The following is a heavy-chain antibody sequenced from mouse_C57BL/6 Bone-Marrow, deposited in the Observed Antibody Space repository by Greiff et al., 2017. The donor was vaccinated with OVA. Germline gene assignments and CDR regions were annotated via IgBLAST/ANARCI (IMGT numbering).Heavy chain of an antibody. CDR1: GFTFTDYY. D-gene: IGHD3-2*02. V-gene: IGHV7-3*01. Sequence: EVQGVESGGGLVQPGGSLSLSCAASGFTFTDYYMSWVRQPPGKALEWLGFIRNKANGYTTEYSASVKGRFTISRDNSQSILYLQMNALRAEDSATYYCASYSSGYEDYAMDYWGQGTSVTVSS. J-gene: IGHJ4*01. CDR2: IRNKANGYTT. CDR3: ASYSSGYEDYAMDY.